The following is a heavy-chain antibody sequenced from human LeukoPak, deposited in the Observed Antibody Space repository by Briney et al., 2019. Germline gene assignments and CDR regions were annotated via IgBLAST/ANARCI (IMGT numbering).Heavy chain of an antibody. D-gene: IGHD4-17*01. CDR2: INWNGGST. CDR1: GFTFDDYG. Sequence: GGSLRLSCAASGFTFDDYGMSWVRHAPGKGLEWVSGINWNGGSTGYADSVKGRFTISRDNAKNSLYLQMNSLRAEDTALYYCSRAEEYGDYAMDYWGQGTLVTVSS. J-gene: IGHJ4*02. CDR3: SRAEEYGDYAMDY. V-gene: IGHV3-20*04.